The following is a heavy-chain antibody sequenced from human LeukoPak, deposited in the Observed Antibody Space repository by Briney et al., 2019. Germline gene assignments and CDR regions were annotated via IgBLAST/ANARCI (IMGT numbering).Heavy chain of an antibody. CDR3: AELGITMIGGV. CDR2: ISSSGSTI. CDR1: GSTFSSYE. Sequence: GGSLRLSCAASGSTFSSYEMNWVRQAPGKGLEWVSYISSSGSTIYYADSVEGRFTISRDNAKNSLYLQMNSLRAEDTAVYYCAELGITMIGGVWGKGTTVTISS. D-gene: IGHD3-10*02. V-gene: IGHV3-48*03. J-gene: IGHJ6*04.